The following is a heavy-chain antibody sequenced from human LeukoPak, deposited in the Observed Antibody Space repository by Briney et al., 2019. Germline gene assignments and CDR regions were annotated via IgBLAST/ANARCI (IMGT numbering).Heavy chain of an antibody. Sequence: GRSLRLSCAASGFTFDGYAMHWVRQAPGKGLEWVSAISGSGGSTYYADSVKGRFTISRDNSKNTLYLQMNSLRAEDTAVYYCATSTLIYYYDSSGYNPSLFDYWGQGTLVTVSS. D-gene: IGHD3-22*01. CDR2: ISGSGGST. V-gene: IGHV3-23*01. CDR1: GFTFDGYA. J-gene: IGHJ4*02. CDR3: ATSTLIYYYDSSGYNPSLFDY.